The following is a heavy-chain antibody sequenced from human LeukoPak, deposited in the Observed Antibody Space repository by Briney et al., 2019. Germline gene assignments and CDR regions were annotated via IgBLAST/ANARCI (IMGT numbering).Heavy chain of an antibody. CDR2: IYYSGST. Sequence: SETLSLTCTVSGGSISSSSYYWGWIRQPPGKGLEWIGNIYYSGSTYYNPSLKSRVTISVDTSKNQFSLKLSSVTAADTAVYYCARGKGVYYGSGSYSHFDYWGQGTLVTVSS. D-gene: IGHD3-10*01. CDR3: ARGKGVYYGSGSYSHFDY. V-gene: IGHV4-39*07. J-gene: IGHJ4*02. CDR1: GGSISSSSYY.